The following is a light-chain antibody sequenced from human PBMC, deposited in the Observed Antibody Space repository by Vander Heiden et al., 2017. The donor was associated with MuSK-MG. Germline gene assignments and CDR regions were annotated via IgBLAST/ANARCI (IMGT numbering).Light chain of an antibody. CDR1: QSIRSDS. CDR3: QQDLFSRT. J-gene: IGKJ1*01. CDR2: GIS. Sequence: EIALTQSPGTLSLSPGERATISCRASQSIRSDSLVWYQQKPGQSPRLLIYGISIRASGIPDMFSGSGYGTVFTLTSSRREHEDFAVYYSQQDLFSRTFGQGTKVEIK. V-gene: IGKV3-20*01.